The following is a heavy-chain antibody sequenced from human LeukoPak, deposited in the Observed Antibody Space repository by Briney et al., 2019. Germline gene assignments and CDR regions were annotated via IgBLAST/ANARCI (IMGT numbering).Heavy chain of an antibody. V-gene: IGHV1-18*01. J-gene: IGHJ5*02. D-gene: IGHD5-12*01. CDR3: ARSRSGYDP. Sequence: ASVKVSCKASGYTFNRHGISWVRQGPGQGLEWMGSISAYNGDKDYAQKLQGRLTMTTDTSTSTAYMELRSLRSDDTAVYYCARSRSGYDPWGQGTLVTVSS. CDR1: GYTFNRHG. CDR2: ISAYNGDK.